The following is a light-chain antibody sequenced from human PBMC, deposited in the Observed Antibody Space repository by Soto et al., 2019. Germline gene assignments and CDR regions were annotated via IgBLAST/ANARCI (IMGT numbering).Light chain of an antibody. CDR2: GAS. J-gene: IGKJ2*01. CDR1: QSVSSD. CDR3: QQYNNWPPYT. Sequence: EIVMTQSPATLSVSPGERATLSCRASQSVSSDLAWYQQKPGQPPRLRIYGASTRAAGIPARFSGNGSGTEFTVTIRSLQSEDFAVYFCQQYNNWPPYTFGQGTKLEIK. V-gene: IGKV3-15*01.